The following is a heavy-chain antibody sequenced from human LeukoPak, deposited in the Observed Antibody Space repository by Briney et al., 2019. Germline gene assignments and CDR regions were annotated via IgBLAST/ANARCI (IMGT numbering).Heavy chain of an antibody. V-gene: IGHV2-5*01. Sequence: SGPTLVNPTQTLTLTCTFSGFSLRTRGVGVGWIRQPPGKALEWLALIYWNDDKRYSPSLKSRLTITKGTSKNQVVLTMTNMDPVDTATYYCAHSVREYYESSGYRDYWGQGTLVTVSS. D-gene: IGHD3-22*01. CDR1: GFSLRTRGVG. CDR2: IYWNDDK. CDR3: AHSVREYYESSGYRDY. J-gene: IGHJ4*02.